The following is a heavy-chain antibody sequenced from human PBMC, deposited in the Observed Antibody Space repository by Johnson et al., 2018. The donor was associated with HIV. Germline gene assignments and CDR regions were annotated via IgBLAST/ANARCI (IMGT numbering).Heavy chain of an antibody. Sequence: QVQLVESGGGVVQPGRSLRLSCAASGFTFSSYSMHWVRQAPGKGLEWVAVISYDGRNKYYADSVKGRFTITRDNSKTTLYLQMNSLRVEDTAVYFCTTGEQAISGQWLVRRADAFDIWGQGTMVTVSS. CDR1: GFTFSSYS. CDR3: TTGEQAISGQWLVRRADAFDI. V-gene: IGHV3-30*14. J-gene: IGHJ3*02. CDR2: ISYDGRNK. D-gene: IGHD6-19*01.